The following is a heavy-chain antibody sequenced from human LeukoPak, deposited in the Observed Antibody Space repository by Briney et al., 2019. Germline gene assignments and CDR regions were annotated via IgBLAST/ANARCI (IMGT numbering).Heavy chain of an antibody. CDR2: ISAYNGNT. CDR3: ARDALVGATGNWFDP. Sequence: ASVKVSCKASGYTFTSYGISWVRQAPGQGLEWMGWISAYNGNTNYAQKLQGRVTMTTDTSTSTAYKELRSLRSDDTAVYYCARDALVGATGNWFDPWGQGTLVTVSS. V-gene: IGHV1-18*01. CDR1: GYTFTSYG. D-gene: IGHD1-26*01. J-gene: IGHJ5*02.